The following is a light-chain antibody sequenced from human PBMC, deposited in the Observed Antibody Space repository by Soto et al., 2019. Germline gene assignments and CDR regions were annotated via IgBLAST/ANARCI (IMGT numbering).Light chain of an antibody. CDR3: QQYGSSPWT. V-gene: IGKV3-20*01. J-gene: IGKJ1*01. CDR2: GAS. CDR1: QSVSSSY. Sequence: EIVLTQSPGTLSLSPGERATLSCRASQSVSSSYLAWYQQKPGQAPRPLIYGASSRAIGIPDRFSGSGSGTDFTLTISRLEPEDFAVYYCQQYGSSPWTVGQGTKGEIK.